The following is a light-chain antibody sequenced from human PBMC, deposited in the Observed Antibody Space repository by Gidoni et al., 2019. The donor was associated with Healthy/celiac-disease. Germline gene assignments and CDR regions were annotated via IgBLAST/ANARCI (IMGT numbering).Light chain of an antibody. V-gene: IGLV1-44*01. CDR2: SNN. CDR3: AAWDDSLNGHVV. J-gene: IGLJ2*01. CDR1: CSNIGSNT. Sequence: QSVLTQPPATSGIPGQRVTISCSGSCSNIGSNTVNWYQQPPGAAPTHLTHSNNQRPSAVPDHFSGSSSGTSASLAISGLQSEDEADYYCAAWDDSLNGHVVFGGGTKLTVL.